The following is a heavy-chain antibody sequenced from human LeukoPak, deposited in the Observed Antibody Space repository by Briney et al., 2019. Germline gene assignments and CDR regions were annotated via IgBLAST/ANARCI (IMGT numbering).Heavy chain of an antibody. V-gene: IGHV3-21*01. D-gene: IGHD2-15*01. CDR2: ISSSSSYI. J-gene: IGHJ4*02. CDR1: GFTFSSYS. Sequence: GGSLRLSCAASGFTFSSYSMNWVRQAPGKGLEWVSSISSSSSYIYYADSVKGRFTISRGNAKNSLYLQMNSLRAEDTAVYYCARDAASGGYHYWGQGTLVTVSS. CDR3: ARDAASGGYHY.